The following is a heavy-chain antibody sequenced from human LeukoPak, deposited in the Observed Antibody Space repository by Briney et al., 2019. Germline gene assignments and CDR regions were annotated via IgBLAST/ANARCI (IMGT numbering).Heavy chain of an antibody. CDR1: GFTFSTYA. Sequence: RSGGSLRLSCTASGFTFSTYAMHWVRQAPGKGLEWVAVISYDGSNKYYADSVKGRFTISRDNSKNTLYLQMNSLRAEDTAVYYCASSFGGLLGGPRWIGSYWGQGTLVTVSS. CDR3: ASSFGGLLGGPRWIGSY. D-gene: IGHD3-10*01. V-gene: IGHV3-30-3*01. CDR2: ISYDGSNK. J-gene: IGHJ4*02.